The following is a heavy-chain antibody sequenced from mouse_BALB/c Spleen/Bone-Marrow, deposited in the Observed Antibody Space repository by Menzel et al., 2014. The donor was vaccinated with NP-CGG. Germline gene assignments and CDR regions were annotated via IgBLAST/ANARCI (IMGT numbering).Heavy chain of an antibody. V-gene: IGHV3-1*02. CDR1: GYSITSGYS. D-gene: IGHD1-1*01. Sequence: EVKLMESGPDLVKPSQSLSLTCTVTGYSITSGYSWHWIRQFSGNKLEWMGYIHYSGSTNYNPSLKSRISITRDTSKNQFFLQLNSVTTEDTATYYCARGGEYGSSSFDYWGQGTTLTVSS. J-gene: IGHJ2*01. CDR3: ARGGEYGSSSFDY. CDR2: IHYSGST.